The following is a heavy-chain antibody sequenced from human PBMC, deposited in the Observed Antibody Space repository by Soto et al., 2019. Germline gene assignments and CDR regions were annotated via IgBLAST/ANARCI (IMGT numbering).Heavy chain of an antibody. V-gene: IGHV2-5*02. CDR2: IYWDDDK. J-gene: IGHJ4*02. D-gene: IGHD6-6*01. CDR1: GFSLSTSGVG. Sequence: QITLKESGPTLVKPTQTLTLTCTFSGFSLSTSGVGVGWIRQPPGKALEWLALIYWDDDKRYSSSLNSRLTITKDTSKNQVVLTMTNMDPVDTATYYCAHSRPLRLLDYWGQGTLVTVSS. CDR3: AHSRPLRLLDY.